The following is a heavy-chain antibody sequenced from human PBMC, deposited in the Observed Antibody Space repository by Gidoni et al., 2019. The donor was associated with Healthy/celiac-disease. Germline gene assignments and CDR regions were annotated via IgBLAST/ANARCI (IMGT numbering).Heavy chain of an antibody. J-gene: IGHJ4*02. CDR1: GYSFTSYW. D-gene: IGHD4-17*01. Sequence: EVQLVQSGAEVKKPGESLRISCKGSGYSFTSYWISWVRQMPGKGLEWMGRIDPSDSYTNYSPSFQGHVTISADKSISTAYLQWSSLKASDTAMYYCARGADVYGDKTAYYFDYWGQGTLVTVSS. CDR3: ARGADVYGDKTAYYFDY. V-gene: IGHV5-10-1*03. CDR2: IDPSDSYT.